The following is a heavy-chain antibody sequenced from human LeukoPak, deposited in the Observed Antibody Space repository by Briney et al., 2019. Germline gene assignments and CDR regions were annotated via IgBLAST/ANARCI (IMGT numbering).Heavy chain of an antibody. J-gene: IGHJ5*02. CDR3: AREYCSGGSCYGPNHNWFDP. CDR2: ISSSSSYI. Sequence: PGGSLRLSCAASGFTFSSYSMNWVRQAPGKGLEWVSSISSSSSYIYYAYSVKGRFTISRDNAKNSLYLQMNSLRAEDTAVYYCAREYCSGGSCYGPNHNWFDPWGQGTLVTVSS. V-gene: IGHV3-21*01. D-gene: IGHD2-15*01. CDR1: GFTFSSYS.